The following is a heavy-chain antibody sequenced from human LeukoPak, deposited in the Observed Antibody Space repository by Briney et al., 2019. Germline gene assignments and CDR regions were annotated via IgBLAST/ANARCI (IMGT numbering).Heavy chain of an antibody. CDR2: MNTNSGGT. V-gene: IGHV1-2*02. Sequence: ASVTVSFKASVYTFTGYYMHWVRQAPGQGLERVGLMNTNSGGTNYAQKFQRRVTMTRDTSISTAYMELSRLRSDDTAVYYCALTTVTTAIAYWGEGPLVTVSS. J-gene: IGHJ4*02. CDR3: ALTTVTTAIAY. D-gene: IGHD4-11*01. CDR1: VYTFTGYY.